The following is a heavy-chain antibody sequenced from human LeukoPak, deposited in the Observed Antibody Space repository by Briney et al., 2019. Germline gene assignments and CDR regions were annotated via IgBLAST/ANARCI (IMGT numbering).Heavy chain of an antibody. CDR3: ARDFGGRNYFNY. J-gene: IGHJ4*02. V-gene: IGHV3-23*01. Sequence: PGGSLRLSCAASGFTFSSYAMSWVRQAPGKGLEWVSAISGSGGSTYYADSVKGRFTISRDNSKNTLYLQMISLRAEDTALYYCARDFGGRNYFNYWGQGTLVTVSS. D-gene: IGHD2-15*01. CDR1: GFTFSSYA. CDR2: ISGSGGST.